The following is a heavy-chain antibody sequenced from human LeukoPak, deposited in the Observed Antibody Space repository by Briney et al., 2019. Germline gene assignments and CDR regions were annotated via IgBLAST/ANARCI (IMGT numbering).Heavy chain of an antibody. J-gene: IGHJ5*02. D-gene: IGHD6-13*01. CDR3: ARPPGIAAAWFDP. Sequence: SETLSLTCTVSGGSISSYYWSWIRQPPGKGLEWIGYIYYSGSTNYNPSLKSRVTISVDTSKDQFSLKLSSITAADTAFYYCARPPGIAAAWFDPWGQGTLVTVSS. CDR1: GGSISSYY. V-gene: IGHV4-59*08. CDR2: IYYSGST.